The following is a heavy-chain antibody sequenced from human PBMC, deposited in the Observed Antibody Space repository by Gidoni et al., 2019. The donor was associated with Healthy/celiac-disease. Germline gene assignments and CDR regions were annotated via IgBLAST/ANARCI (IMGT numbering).Heavy chain of an antibody. D-gene: IGHD2-2*01. CDR3: ARDFESSSTTSYYYYGMDV. CDR1: GVTFSNYS. Sequence: EVQLVESGGGLVQPGGSVRLSCAASGVTFSNYSMNWVRQAPGKGLEWVSYISSSSSTIYYADSVKGRFTISRDNAKNSLYLQMNSLRDEDTAVYYCARDFESSSTTSYYYYGMDVWGQGTTVTVSS. V-gene: IGHV3-48*02. CDR2: ISSSSSTI. J-gene: IGHJ6*02.